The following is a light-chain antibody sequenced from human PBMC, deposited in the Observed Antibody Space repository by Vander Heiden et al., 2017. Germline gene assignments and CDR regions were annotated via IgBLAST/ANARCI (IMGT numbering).Light chain of an antibody. CDR2: KVS. Sequence: DDVMTQSPLSLPVTLGQPASISCNTSQSPHRGDGNTYLKWFHQRPGQSPRLLIYKVSNRDSGVPDRFSGSKSGTDFTLTISRVEAEDVGVYYCMQCTHWPYTFGQGTKLEI. J-gene: IGKJ2*01. CDR1: QSPHRGDGNTY. CDR3: MQCTHWPYT. V-gene: IGKV2-30*02.